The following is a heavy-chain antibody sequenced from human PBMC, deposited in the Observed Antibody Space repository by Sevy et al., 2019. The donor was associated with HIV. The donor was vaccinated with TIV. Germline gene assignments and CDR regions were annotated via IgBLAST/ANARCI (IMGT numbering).Heavy chain of an antibody. CDR2: ISYDGSNK. D-gene: IGHD6-13*01. CDR1: GFTFSSYA. J-gene: IGHJ1*01. Sequence: GGSLRLSCAASGFTFSSYAMHWVRQAPGKGLEWVAVISYDGSNKYYADSVKGRFTISRDNSKNTLYLQMNSLRAEDTAAYYCAGGSGYSSSWYTMEISVELVFAGEYFQHWGQGTLVTVSS. CDR3: AGGSGYSSSWYTMEISVELVFAGEYFQH. V-gene: IGHV3-30-3*01.